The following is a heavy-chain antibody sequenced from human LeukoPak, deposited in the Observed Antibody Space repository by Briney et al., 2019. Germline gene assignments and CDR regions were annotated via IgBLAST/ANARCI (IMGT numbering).Heavy chain of an antibody. V-gene: IGHV4-59*01. D-gene: IGHD3-9*01. CDR1: GGSISSYY. Sequence: PSETLSLTCTVSGGSISSYYWSWIRQPPGKGLEWIGYIYYSGSTNYNPSLKSRVTISVDTSKNQFSLKLSSVTAADTAVYYCARGKAGKGYFDWFHIDIWFDPWGQGTLVTVSS. CDR2: IYYSGST. J-gene: IGHJ5*02. CDR3: ARGKAGKGYFDWFHIDIWFDP.